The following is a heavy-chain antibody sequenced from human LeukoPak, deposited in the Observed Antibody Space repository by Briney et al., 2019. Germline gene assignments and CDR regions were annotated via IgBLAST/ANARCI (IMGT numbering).Heavy chain of an antibody. CDR3: AREPPSVAALPTDY. CDR2: ISSSSSTI. CDR1: GFTFSSYS. V-gene: IGHV3-48*01. D-gene: IGHD6-6*01. J-gene: IGHJ4*02. Sequence: GGSLRLSCASSGFTFSSYSMNWVRQAPGKGLEWVSYISSSSSTIYYADSVKGRFSISRDNAKDSLYLQMNSLRAEDTAVYYCAREPPSVAALPTDYWGQGTLVTVS.